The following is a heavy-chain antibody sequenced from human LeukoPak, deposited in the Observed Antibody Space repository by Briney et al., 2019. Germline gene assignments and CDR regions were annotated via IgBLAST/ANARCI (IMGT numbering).Heavy chain of an antibody. CDR2: INSDGSST. Sequence: GGSLRLSCAASGFTFSSYWMRWVRQAPGKGLVWVSRINSDGSSTSYADSVKGRFTISRDNAKNTLYLQMNSLRAEDTAVYYCARGYSSSWYGDYFDYWGQGTLVTVSS. D-gene: IGHD6-13*01. CDR1: GFTFSSYW. V-gene: IGHV3-74*01. J-gene: IGHJ4*02. CDR3: ARGYSSSWYGDYFDY.